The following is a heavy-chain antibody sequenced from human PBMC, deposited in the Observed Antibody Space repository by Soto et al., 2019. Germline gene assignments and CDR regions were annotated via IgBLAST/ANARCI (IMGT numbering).Heavy chain of an antibody. CDR3: ARTGDIVVVVDFYYGMDV. Sequence: QVQLVQSGAEVKMPGSSVKVSCTASGGTFDTYALSWVRQAPGQGLEWLGGIIPIFTKPTYARKFQGRITSTADESTTTVYLDLSSLTSDDTAVYYCARTGDIVVVVDFYYGMDVWGQGTTVIVSS. CDR1: GGTFDTYA. J-gene: IGHJ6*02. V-gene: IGHV1-69*01. CDR2: IIPIFTKP. D-gene: IGHD2-15*01.